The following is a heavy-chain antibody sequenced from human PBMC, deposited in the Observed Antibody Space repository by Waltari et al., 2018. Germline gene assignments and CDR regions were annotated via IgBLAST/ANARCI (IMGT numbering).Heavy chain of an antibody. Sequence: QVQLVQSGAEVKKPGASVKVSCKVSGYTLTELSMHWVRQAPGKGLEWMGGFGPEDGETIYAQKFQGRVTMTEDTSTDTAYMELSSLRSEDTAVYYCATDRYRKWELDLYFQHWGQGTLVTVSS. CDR2: FGPEDGET. V-gene: IGHV1-24*01. CDR3: ATDRYRKWELDLYFQH. D-gene: IGHD1-26*01. J-gene: IGHJ1*01. CDR1: GYTLTELS.